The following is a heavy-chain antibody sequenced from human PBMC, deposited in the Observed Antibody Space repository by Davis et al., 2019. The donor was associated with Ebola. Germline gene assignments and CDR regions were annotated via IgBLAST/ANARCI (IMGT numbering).Heavy chain of an antibody. CDR3: ARELVVIGVAAAGSFDY. CDR2: IWYDGSNK. J-gene: IGHJ4*02. Sequence: PGGSLRLSCAASGFTFSSYGMHWVRQAPGKGLEWVAVIWYDGSNKYYADSVKGRFTISRDNSKNTLYLQMNSLRAEDTAVYYCARELVVIGVAAAGSFDYWGQGTLVTVSS. D-gene: IGHD6-13*01. V-gene: IGHV3-33*01. CDR1: GFTFSSYG.